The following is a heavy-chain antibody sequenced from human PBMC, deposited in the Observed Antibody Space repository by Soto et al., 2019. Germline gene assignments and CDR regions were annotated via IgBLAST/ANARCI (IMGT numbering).Heavy chain of an antibody. CDR1: GGSLSGYY. Sequence: QVQLQQWGAGLLKPSETLSLNCAVTGGSLSGYYLSWIRQPPGKGLEWIGEVKDGGHTNYSPSLRGRVTISSDTYNNQFSLRLNSVTAADTGVYYCARGQEGVVATHWDQGSLVTVSS. V-gene: IGHV4-34*01. J-gene: IGHJ4*02. CDR3: ARGQEGVVATH. CDR2: VKDGGHT. D-gene: IGHD5-12*01.